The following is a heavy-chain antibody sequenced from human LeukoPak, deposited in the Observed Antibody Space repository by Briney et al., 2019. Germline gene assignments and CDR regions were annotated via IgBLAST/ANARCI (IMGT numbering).Heavy chain of an antibody. V-gene: IGHV3-15*01. Sequence: GGSLRLSCAASGFTFNNAWMNWVRQAPGKGLEWVGRIKSKNVGGTTDYAAPVKGRFTISRDNSKNTVYLQMNSLKIEDTAVYYCTSHAAFDPWGQGTLVTVSS. CDR3: TSHAAFDP. J-gene: IGHJ5*02. CDR2: IKSKNVGGTT. CDR1: GFTFNNAW.